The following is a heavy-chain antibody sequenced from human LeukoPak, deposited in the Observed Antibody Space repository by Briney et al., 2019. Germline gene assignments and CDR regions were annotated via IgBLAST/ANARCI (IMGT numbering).Heavy chain of an antibody. CDR2: MHYSGSA. V-gene: IGHV4-39*01. D-gene: IGHD3-16*01. CDR1: GGYINNPTYY. Sequence: SETLSLTCSVSGGYINNPTYYWGWIRQPPGKGLEWIGSMHYSGSAYYNPSVKSRVTISVDTSKKQFSLKLNSVTAADTAVYYCDLWGTWGYFDYWGQGTLVTVSS. J-gene: IGHJ4*02. CDR3: DLWGTWGYFDY.